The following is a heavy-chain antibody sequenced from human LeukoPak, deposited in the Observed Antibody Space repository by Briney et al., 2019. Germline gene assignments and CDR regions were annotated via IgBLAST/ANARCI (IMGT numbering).Heavy chain of an antibody. Sequence: SETLSLTCTVSGGSISSSSYYWGWIRQPPGKGLEWIGSIYYSGSTYYNPSLKSRVTISVDTSKNQFSLKLSSVTAADTAVYYCARQHYYDSAFDYWGQGTLVTVSS. J-gene: IGHJ4*02. V-gene: IGHV4-39*07. CDR3: ARQHYYDSAFDY. D-gene: IGHD3-22*01. CDR2: IYYSGST. CDR1: GGSISSSSYY.